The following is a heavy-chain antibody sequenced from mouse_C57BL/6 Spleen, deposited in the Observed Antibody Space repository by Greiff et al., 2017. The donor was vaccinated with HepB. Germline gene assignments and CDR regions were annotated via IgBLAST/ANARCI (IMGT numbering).Heavy chain of an antibody. CDR3: ASAFYGNYGYFDY. CDR2: IDPSDSYT. D-gene: IGHD2-10*01. Sequence: QVQLQQPGAELVKPGASVKLSCKASGYTFTSYWMQWVKQRPGQGLEWIGEIDPSDSYTNYNQKFKGKATLTVDTSSSTAYMQLSSLTTEDSAVDYCASAFYGNYGYFDYWGQGTTLTVSS. J-gene: IGHJ2*01. V-gene: IGHV1-50*01. CDR1: GYTFTSYW.